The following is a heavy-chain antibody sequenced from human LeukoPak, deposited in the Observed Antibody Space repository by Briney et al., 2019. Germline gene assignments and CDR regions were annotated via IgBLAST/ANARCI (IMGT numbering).Heavy chain of an antibody. CDR2: INHSGST. D-gene: IGHD5-12*01. CDR1: GGSFSGYY. CDR3: VRGRSSINS. Sequence: SETLSLTCAVYGGSFSGYYWSWIRQPPGKGLEWIGEINHSGSTNYNPSLKSRVTISVDTSKNQFSLKLTSAAAADTAVYYCVRGRSSINSWGQGTLVTVSS. V-gene: IGHV4-34*01. J-gene: IGHJ4*02.